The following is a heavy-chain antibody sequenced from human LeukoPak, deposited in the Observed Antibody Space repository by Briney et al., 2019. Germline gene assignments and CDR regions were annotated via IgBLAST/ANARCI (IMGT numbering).Heavy chain of an antibody. J-gene: IGHJ4*02. CDR2: TSGDGGST. Sequence: PGGSQRLSCAASGFTFSNYAMSWVRQAPGKGLEWVSATSGDGGSTYYAVSVKGRFTISRDNSKNTLYLQMNGLRAEDTAVYYCTLGSLYSSSWYGDYWGQGTLVTVSS. D-gene: IGHD6-13*01. CDR1: GFTFSNYA. CDR3: TLGSLYSSSWYGDY. V-gene: IGHV3-23*01.